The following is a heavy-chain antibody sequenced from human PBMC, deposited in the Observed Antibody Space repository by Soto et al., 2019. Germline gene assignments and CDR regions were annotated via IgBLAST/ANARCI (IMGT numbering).Heavy chain of an antibody. CDR1: GGTFSSYA. D-gene: IGHD1-20*01. J-gene: IGHJ4*01. CDR2: IIPIFGTA. CDR3: AREALYNWNYLYC. Sequence: SVKVSCKASGGTFSSYAISCERQAPGQGLEWMGGIIPIFGTANYAQKFPGRVTITADESPSTAYMGLSSLRSEDTAVYSCAREALYNWNYLYCWGQGTLVTVSS. V-gene: IGHV1-69*13.